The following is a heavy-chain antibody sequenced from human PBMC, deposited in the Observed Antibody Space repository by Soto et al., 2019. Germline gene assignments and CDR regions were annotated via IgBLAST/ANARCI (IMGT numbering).Heavy chain of an antibody. CDR1: GYTFTNYY. V-gene: IGHV1-46*01. Sequence: QVQLVQSGAEVKKPGASVKVSCEASGYTFTNYYIHWVRQAPGQGLEWMGMINPSGGSTSYTRRFQGRVTLTRDTSTSTVYMELSSLRSEDTAVYYCARESQSSGWSWFDYWGQGTLVTVSS. CDR2: INPSGGST. CDR3: ARESQSSGWSWFDY. J-gene: IGHJ4*02. D-gene: IGHD6-19*01.